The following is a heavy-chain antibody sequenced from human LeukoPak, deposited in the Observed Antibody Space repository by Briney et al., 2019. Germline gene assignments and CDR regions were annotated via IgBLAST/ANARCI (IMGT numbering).Heavy chain of an antibody. CDR2: INRNSDNT. D-gene: IGHD1-14*01. CDR1: GYTFTRYD. CDR3: AKHYQTTFDY. V-gene: IGHV1-8*03. J-gene: IGHJ4*02. Sequence: ASVKVYCKASGYTFTRYDINWMRQATGQEPEWKGWINRNSDNTGYAQKFQGRVTLTGDTSISTAYVELSSLRSEDRAVYYCAKHYQTTFDYWGQGTLVSVSS.